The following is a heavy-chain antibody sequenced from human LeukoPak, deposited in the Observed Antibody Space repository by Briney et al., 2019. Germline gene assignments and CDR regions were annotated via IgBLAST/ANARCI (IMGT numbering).Heavy chain of an antibody. Sequence: SETLSLTCAVYGGSFSGYYWSWIRQPPGKGLEWIGEINHSGSTNYNPSLKSRVTISVDTSKNQFSLKLSSVTAADTAVYYCASRGSCYRGVDYFDYWGQGTLVTVSS. CDR3: ASRGSCYRGVDYFDY. V-gene: IGHV4-34*01. D-gene: IGHD1-26*01. CDR1: GGSFSGYY. CDR2: INHSGST. J-gene: IGHJ4*02.